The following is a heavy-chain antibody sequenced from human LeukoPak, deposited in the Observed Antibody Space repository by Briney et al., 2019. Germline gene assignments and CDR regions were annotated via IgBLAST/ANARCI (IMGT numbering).Heavy chain of an antibody. V-gene: IGHV3-30*04. CDR3: ARDGGYTGGWTYGAGDY. CDR2: ISNDGNEK. CDR1: GFTVSAYV. J-gene: IGHJ4*01. Sequence: SGRSLRLSCAASGFTVSAYVIHWVRQAPGKGLECVAVISNDGNEKYYADSVKGRFSISRDNSKNTLYLQMSSLRTEDTAVYYCARDGGYTGGWTYGAGDYWGQGTLVTVSS. D-gene: IGHD2-8*02.